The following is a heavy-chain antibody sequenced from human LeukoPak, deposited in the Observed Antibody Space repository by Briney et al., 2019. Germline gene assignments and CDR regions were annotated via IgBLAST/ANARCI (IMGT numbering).Heavy chain of an antibody. J-gene: IGHJ4*02. CDR1: GFTFRSYA. Sequence: GGSLRLSCAASGFTFRSYAMTWVRQAPGKGLEWVSLISGSGGSTYYADSVKGRFTISKDKSRNTLFLQMNSLRAEDTAVYYCATVPRSGYYYFDYWGQGTLVTVSS. CDR3: ATVPRSGYYYFDY. V-gene: IGHV3-23*01. D-gene: IGHD5-12*01. CDR2: ISGSGGST.